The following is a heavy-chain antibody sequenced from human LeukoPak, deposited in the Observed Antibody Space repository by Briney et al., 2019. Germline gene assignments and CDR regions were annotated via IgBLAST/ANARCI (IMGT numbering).Heavy chain of an antibody. CDR3: ARGISITIFGVVISKSDFDY. Sequence: GGSLRLSCAASGFTFSSYSMNWVRQAPGKGLEWVSYISSSSSTIYYADSVKGRFTISRDNAKNSLYLQMNSLRAEDTAVYYCARGISITIFGVVISKSDFDYWGQGTLVTVSS. CDR2: ISSSSSTI. V-gene: IGHV3-48*04. CDR1: GFTFSSYS. D-gene: IGHD3-3*01. J-gene: IGHJ4*02.